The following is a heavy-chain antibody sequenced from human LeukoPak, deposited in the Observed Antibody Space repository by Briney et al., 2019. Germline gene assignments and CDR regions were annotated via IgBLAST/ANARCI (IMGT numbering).Heavy chain of an antibody. V-gene: IGHV3-23*01. J-gene: IGHJ6*03. CDR2: ISGSGGST. CDR1: GFTSSSYA. Sequence: PGGSLRLSCAASGFTSSSYAMSWVRQAPGKGLEWVSAISGSGGSTYYADSVKGRFTISRDNSKNTLYLQMNSLRADDTAVYFCAKSGSSYFSYYYMDVWGKGTTVTVSS. D-gene: IGHD3-22*01. CDR3: AKSGSSYFSYYYMDV.